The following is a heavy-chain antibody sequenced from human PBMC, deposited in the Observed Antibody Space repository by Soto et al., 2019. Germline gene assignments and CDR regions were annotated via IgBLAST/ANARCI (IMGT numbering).Heavy chain of an antibody. Sequence: QVQLVESGGGGVQPGRSLRLSFAASGFTFRSYAMHWVRQAPGKGLEWVAVISHDGSNNYYADSVKGRFTISRDNCKSPLYLQMNSLRAEDTAVYYCARPNYYDSSGDDSNFDYWGQGTLVAVAS. CDR3: ARPNYYDSSGDDSNFDY. V-gene: IGHV3-30-3*01. CDR1: GFTFRSYA. J-gene: IGHJ4*02. CDR2: ISHDGSNN. D-gene: IGHD3-22*01.